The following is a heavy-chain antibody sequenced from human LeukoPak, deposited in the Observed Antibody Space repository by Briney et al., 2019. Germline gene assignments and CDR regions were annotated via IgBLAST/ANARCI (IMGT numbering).Heavy chain of an antibody. V-gene: IGHV1-24*01. D-gene: IGHD2-2*01. J-gene: IGHJ6*03. CDR1: GYTLTELS. CDR3: ATSVPAANYYYYYMDV. CDR2: FDPEDGET. Sequence: GASVKVSCKVSGYTLTELSMHWVRQAPGKGLEWMGGFDPEDGETNYAQKFQGRVTMTEDTSTDTAYMELSSLRSEDTAVYYCATSVPAANYYYYYMDVWGKGTTVTVSS.